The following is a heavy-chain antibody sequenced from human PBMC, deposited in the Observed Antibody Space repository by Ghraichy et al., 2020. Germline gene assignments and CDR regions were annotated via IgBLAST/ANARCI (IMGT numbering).Heavy chain of an antibody. CDR2: MYYSGST. CDR1: GGSISSYY. CDR3: ARVSDDAFDI. Sequence: SETLSLTCTVSGGSISSYYWSWIRQPPGKGLEWIGYMYYSGSTNYNPSLKSRVTISVDTSQNQFSLKLSSVTAADTAVYYCARVSDDAFDIWGQGTVVTVSS. V-gene: IGHV4-59*01. J-gene: IGHJ3*02.